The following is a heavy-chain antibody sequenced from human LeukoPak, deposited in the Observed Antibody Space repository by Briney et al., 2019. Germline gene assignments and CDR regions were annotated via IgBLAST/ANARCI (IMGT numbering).Heavy chain of an antibody. V-gene: IGHV3-9*01. D-gene: IGHD6-6*01. J-gene: IGHJ4*02. CDR1: GFTFDDYA. CDR2: ITWNRDNI. CDR3: ARAYSSSYDDY. Sequence: GGSLRLSCTVSGFTFDDYAMHWVRHTPGKGLEWVAGITWNRDNIGYGDSVKGRFTISRDNAKNSLYLQMNSLRAEDTAVYYCARAYSSSYDDYWGQGTLVTVSS.